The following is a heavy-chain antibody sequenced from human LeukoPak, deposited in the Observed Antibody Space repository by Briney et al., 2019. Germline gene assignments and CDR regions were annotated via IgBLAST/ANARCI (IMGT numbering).Heavy chain of an antibody. V-gene: IGHV3-30*18. CDR3: AKFQYCSSTSCSADY. CDR2: ISHDGSNK. J-gene: IGHJ4*02. D-gene: IGHD2-2*01. CDR1: GFTFSSYG. Sequence: GGSLRLSCAASGFTFSSYGMHWVRQAPGKGLEWVAFISHDGSNKYYADSVKGRFTISRDNSKNTLYLQMNSLRAEDTAVYYCAKFQYCSSTSCSADYWGQGTLVTVSS.